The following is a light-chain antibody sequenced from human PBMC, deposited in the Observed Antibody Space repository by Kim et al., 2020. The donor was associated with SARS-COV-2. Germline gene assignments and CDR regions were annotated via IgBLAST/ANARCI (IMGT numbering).Light chain of an antibody. CDR3: CSFADYSYV. CDR1: SSNVGAYNY. V-gene: IGLV2-11*01. J-gene: IGLJ1*01. Sequence: PGQSVTISCTGTSSNVGAYNYVSWYQQHPGKAPKLMIYDVNERPSGVPDRFSGSKSGNTASLTISGLQAEDEADYYCCSFADYSYVFGMGTKVTVL. CDR2: DVN.